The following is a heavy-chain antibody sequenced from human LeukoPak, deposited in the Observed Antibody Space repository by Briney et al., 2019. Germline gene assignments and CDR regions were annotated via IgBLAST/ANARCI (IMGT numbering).Heavy chain of an antibody. J-gene: IGHJ4*02. V-gene: IGHV4-31*11. CDR1: GGSISSGGYS. CDR3: ARAGLELEGFDY. CDR2: IYYSGST. D-gene: IGHD1-7*01. Sequence: SETLSLTCAVSGGSISSGGYSWSWIRQPPGKGLEWIGYIYYSGSTYYNPSLKSRVTISVDTSKNQFSLKLSSVTAADTAVYYCARAGLELEGFDYWGQGTLVTVSS.